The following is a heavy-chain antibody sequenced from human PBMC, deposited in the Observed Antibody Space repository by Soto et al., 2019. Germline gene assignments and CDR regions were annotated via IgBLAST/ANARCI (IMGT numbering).Heavy chain of an antibody. D-gene: IGHD2-2*01. J-gene: IGHJ4*02. V-gene: IGHV4-4*02. CDR3: ASAACSSTSFLQYYFDY. CDR2: IYHSGST. CDR1: GGSISSSNW. Sequence: QVQLQESGPGLVKPSGTLSLTCAVSGGSISSSNWWSWVRQPPGKGLEWIGEIYHSGSTNYNPSLNSRVTISVDKSKNQFSLKLSSVTAADTAVYYCASAACSSTSFLQYYFDYWGQGTLVTVSS.